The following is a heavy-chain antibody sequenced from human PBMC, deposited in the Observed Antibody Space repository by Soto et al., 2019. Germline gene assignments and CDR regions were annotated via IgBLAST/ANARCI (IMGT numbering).Heavy chain of an antibody. CDR3: AREDGRVTMVRGALTDAFDI. J-gene: IGHJ3*02. CDR1: GGTFSSYA. Sequence: ASVKVSCKASGGTFSSYAISWVRQAPGQGLEWMGGIIPIFGTANYAQKFQGRVTITADESTSTAYMELSSLRSEDTAVYYCAREDGRVTMVRGALTDAFDIWGQGTMVTVSS. CDR2: IIPIFGTA. V-gene: IGHV1-69*13. D-gene: IGHD3-10*01.